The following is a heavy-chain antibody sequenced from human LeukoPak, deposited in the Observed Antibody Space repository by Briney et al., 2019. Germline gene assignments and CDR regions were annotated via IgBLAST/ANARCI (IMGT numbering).Heavy chain of an antibody. CDR1: GFTFTSYT. CDR2: ITSGSSYI. Sequence: GGSLRLSCAASGFTFTSYTMNWVRQAPGKGLEWVSSITSGSSYIYYADSVKGRFTISRDNAKNSLYLQMTSLRVEDTAVYYCAKSYGHFDDWGQGTLVTVSS. J-gene: IGHJ4*02. CDR3: AKSYGHFDD. D-gene: IGHD4-17*01. V-gene: IGHV3-21*01.